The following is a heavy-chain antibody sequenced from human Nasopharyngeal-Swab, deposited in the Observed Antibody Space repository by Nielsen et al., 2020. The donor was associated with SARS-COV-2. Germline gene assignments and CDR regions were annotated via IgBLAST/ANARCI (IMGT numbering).Heavy chain of an antibody. CDR2: ISPTSDYI. V-gene: IGHV3-21*06. Sequence: LKISCAASGFTFSSYTMNWVRQAPGKGLEWVSSISPTSDYIYYAESVKGRFTISRDNAKNSLFLQMNSLRAEETAIYYCVRGSYGHYDSWGQGALITVSS. CDR1: GFTFSSYT. J-gene: IGHJ5*01. CDR3: VRGSYGHYDS. D-gene: IGHD4-17*01.